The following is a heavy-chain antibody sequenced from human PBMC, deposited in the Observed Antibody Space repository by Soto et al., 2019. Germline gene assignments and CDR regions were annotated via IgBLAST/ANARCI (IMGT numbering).Heavy chain of an antibody. CDR1: GFNFRNHG. CDR2: ISGSGGST. V-gene: IGHV3-23*01. CDR3: ARELPGNHPPLQ. Sequence: GGFLRLSCAASGFNFRNHGMSWVRQAPGKGLEWVSAISGSGGSTYYADSVKGRFTISRDNSKNTLYLQMNSLRAEDTAVYYCARELPGNHPPLQWGQGTLVTVSS. J-gene: IGHJ4*02. D-gene: IGHD1-26*01.